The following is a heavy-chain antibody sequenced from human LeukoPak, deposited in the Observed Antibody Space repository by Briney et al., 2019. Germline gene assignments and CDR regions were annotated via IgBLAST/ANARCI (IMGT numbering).Heavy chain of an antibody. J-gene: IGHJ4*02. V-gene: IGHV3-23*01. D-gene: IGHD4-17*01. CDR3: AKDLNYGFDY. Sequence: GGSLRLSCAASGFTFSSYSMNWVRQAPGKGLEWVSALSGSGGSTYYVDSVKGRFTISRDNSKNTLYLQMNSLRAEDTAVYYCAKDLNYGFDYWGQGTLVTVSS. CDR2: LSGSGGST. CDR1: GFTFSSYS.